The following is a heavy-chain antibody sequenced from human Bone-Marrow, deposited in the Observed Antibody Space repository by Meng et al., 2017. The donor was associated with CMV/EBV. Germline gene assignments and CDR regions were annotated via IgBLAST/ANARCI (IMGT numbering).Heavy chain of an antibody. CDR3: ARGRSGSFAD. CDR2: TSSSSSYI. J-gene: IGHJ4*02. CDR1: GFTFSSYT. D-gene: IGHD1-26*01. V-gene: IGHV3-21*01. Sequence: GALKISCAASGFTFSSYTMNWVRQAPGKGLEWVSSTSSSSSYIYYADSVKGRFTISRDNAKNTLYLQMNSLRAEDTAVYYCARGRSGSFADWGQGTLVTVSS.